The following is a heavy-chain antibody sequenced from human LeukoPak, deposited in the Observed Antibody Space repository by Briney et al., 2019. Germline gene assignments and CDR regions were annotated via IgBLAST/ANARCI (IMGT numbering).Heavy chain of an antibody. Sequence: PGGSLRLSCAASGFTFSSYAMSWVRQAPGKGLEWVSAISGSGGSTYYADSVKGRFTISRDNSKNTLYLQMNSLRAEDTAVYYCAKDTPYNWNTLPYFDYWGQGTLVTVSS. CDR2: ISGSGGST. CDR1: GFTFSSYA. V-gene: IGHV3-23*01. J-gene: IGHJ4*02. CDR3: AKDTPYNWNTLPYFDY. D-gene: IGHD1-1*01.